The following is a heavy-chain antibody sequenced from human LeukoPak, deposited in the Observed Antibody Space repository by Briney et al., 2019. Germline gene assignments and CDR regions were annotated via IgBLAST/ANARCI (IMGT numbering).Heavy chain of an antibody. CDR2: ITGSSSYI. CDR1: GFTFSSYS. CDR3: ARERRYRDAFDI. V-gene: IGHV3-21*01. D-gene: IGHD3-9*01. J-gene: IGHJ3*02. Sequence: GGSLRLSCAASGFTFSSYSMNWVRQAPGKGLEWVSSITGSSSYIYYAESVKGRFTISRDNAKNSLYLQMNSLRAEDTAVYYCARERRYRDAFDIWGQGTMVTVSS.